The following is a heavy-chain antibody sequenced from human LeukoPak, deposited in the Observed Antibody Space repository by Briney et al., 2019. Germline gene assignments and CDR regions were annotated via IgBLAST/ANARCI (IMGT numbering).Heavy chain of an antibody. D-gene: IGHD6-13*01. Sequence: SETLSLTCAVYGGSFSGYYWSWIRQPPGKGLEWIGSIYYSGSTYYNPSLKSRVTISVDTSKNQFSLKLSSVTAADTAVYYCATRVRIAAAGPFDYWGQGTLVTVSS. V-gene: IGHV4-34*01. CDR3: ATRVRIAAAGPFDY. CDR2: IYYSGST. J-gene: IGHJ4*02. CDR1: GGSFSGYY.